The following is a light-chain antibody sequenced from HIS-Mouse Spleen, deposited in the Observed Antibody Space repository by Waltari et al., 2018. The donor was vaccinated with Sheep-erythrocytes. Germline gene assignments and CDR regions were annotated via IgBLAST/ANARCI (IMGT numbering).Light chain of an antibody. CDR2: EFS. V-gene: IGLV2-11*01. Sequence: QSALTQPRSVSGSPGQSVTISCTGTSSDVGGYNYVSWYQKHPGKAPQLMIYEFSTRPSGVPDRFSGSKSGNTASLTISGLQAEDEADYYCCSYAGSYNHVFATGTKVTVL. CDR3: CSYAGSYNHV. J-gene: IGLJ1*01. CDR1: SSDVGGYNY.